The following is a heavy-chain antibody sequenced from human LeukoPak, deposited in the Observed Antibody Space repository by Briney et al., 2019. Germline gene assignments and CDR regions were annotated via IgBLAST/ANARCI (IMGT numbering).Heavy chain of an antibody. CDR3: ARAVGDYGGYSYAFDI. CDR2: IYTSGST. CDR1: GGSISSGSYY. D-gene: IGHD4-23*01. V-gene: IGHV4-61*02. J-gene: IGHJ3*02. Sequence: SQTLSLTCTVSGGSISSGSYYWSWIRQPAGKGLAWIGRIYTSGSTNCDPSLKSRVTISVDTSKNQFSLKLSSVTAADTAVYYCARAVGDYGGYSYAFDIWGQGTMVTVSS.